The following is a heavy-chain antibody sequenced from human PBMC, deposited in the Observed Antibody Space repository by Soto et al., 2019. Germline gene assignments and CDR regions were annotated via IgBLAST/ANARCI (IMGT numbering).Heavy chain of an antibody. CDR3: ARLRKTEGGY. CDR2: MYSSGST. J-gene: IGHJ4*02. V-gene: IGHV4-39*01. Sequence: QLQLQESGPGLVKPSETLSLTCSVSGGSISSTGHYCVWVRQPPGKGLEWIGSMYSSGSTYYNASLKSRVTISGDTTKNQFSLRLNSVTAADTAVYYCARLRKTEGGYWGQGTLVTVSS. CDR1: GGSISSTGHY.